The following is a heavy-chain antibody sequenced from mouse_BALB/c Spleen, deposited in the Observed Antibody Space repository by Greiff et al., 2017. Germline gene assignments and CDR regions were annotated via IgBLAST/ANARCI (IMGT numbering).Heavy chain of an antibody. Sequence: VQLQQSGAELVRPGALVKLSCKASGFNIKDYYMHWVKQRPEQGLEWIGWIDPENGNTIYDPKFQGKASITADTSSNTAYLQLSSLSSEDTAVYYCARDGSSYWYFDVWGAGTTVTVSS. J-gene: IGHJ1*01. CDR1: GFNIKDYY. CDR2: IDPENGNT. D-gene: IGHD1-1*01. V-gene: IGHV14-1*02. CDR3: ARDGSSYWYFDV.